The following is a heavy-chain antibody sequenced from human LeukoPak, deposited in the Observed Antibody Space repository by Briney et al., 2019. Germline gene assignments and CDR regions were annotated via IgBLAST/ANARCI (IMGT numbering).Heavy chain of an antibody. Sequence: SETLSLTCTVSGGXISSYYCSWIRQPPGKGLEWIGYIYYSGSTNYNPSLKSRVTISVDESQNQFSLNLSSVTAADTAVYYCSTVRGVTTFDNWGQGTLVTVSS. CDR3: STVRGVTTFDN. J-gene: IGHJ4*02. D-gene: IGHD3-10*01. V-gene: IGHV4-59*12. CDR2: IYYSGST. CDR1: GGXISSYY.